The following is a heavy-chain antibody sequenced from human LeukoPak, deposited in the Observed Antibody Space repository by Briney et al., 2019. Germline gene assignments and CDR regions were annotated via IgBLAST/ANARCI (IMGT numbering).Heavy chain of an antibody. CDR1: GDTFSNYD. Sequence: SVKVSCKASGDTFSNYDVTWVRQAPGQGPEWMGRIIPVFDTAKYAQNFQGRVTMTTDESSSTAYMELYSLRSEDTAVYYCALSAEKQLVYFDFWGQGTLVTVSS. D-gene: IGHD6-13*01. V-gene: IGHV1-69*05. CDR3: ALSAEKQLVYFDF. CDR2: IIPVFDTA. J-gene: IGHJ4*02.